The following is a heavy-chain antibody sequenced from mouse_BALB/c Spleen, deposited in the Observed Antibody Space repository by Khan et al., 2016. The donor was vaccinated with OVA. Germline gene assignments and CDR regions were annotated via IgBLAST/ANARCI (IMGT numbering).Heavy chain of an antibody. J-gene: IGHJ4*01. Sequence: EVKLVESGPGLVKPSQSLSLTCTVTGYSITSDYARNWIRQFPGNKLEWMGYISYSGSTNYNPALKSRISITRDTSKNQFFLQLNSVTTEDTATYYCARDGSRYNYAMDYWGQGTSVTVSS. CDR1: GYSITSDYA. V-gene: IGHV3-2*02. D-gene: IGHD2-3*01. CDR3: ARDGSRYNYAMDY. CDR2: ISYSGST.